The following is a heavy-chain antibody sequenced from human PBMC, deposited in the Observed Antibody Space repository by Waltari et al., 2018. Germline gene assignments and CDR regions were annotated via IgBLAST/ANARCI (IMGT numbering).Heavy chain of an antibody. CDR1: GFTFSGSA. D-gene: IGHD1-26*01. V-gene: IGHV3-73*02. CDR3: TRHRVIVGARRTADV. J-gene: IGHJ6*02. Sequence: EVQLVESGGGLVQPGGSLKLSCAASGFTFSGSAMPWVRQASGKGLEWVGRIRSKANSYATAYAASVKGRFTISRDDSKNTAYLQMNSLKTEDTAVYYCTRHRVIVGARRTADVWGQGTTVTVSS. CDR2: IRSKANSYAT.